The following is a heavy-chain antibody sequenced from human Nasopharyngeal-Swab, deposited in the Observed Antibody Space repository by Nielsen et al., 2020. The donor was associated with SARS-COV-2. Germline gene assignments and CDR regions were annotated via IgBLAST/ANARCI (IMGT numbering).Heavy chain of an antibody. D-gene: IGHD6-19*01. CDR3: ARGARFAVDYFDY. CDR2: INPSGGST. Sequence: ASVKVSCKASGYTFTRYYMHWVRQAPGQGPEWMGIINPSGGSTSYAQKFQGRVKMIRDTSTSTLYMELSSLRFEDTAVYYCARGARFAVDYFDYWGQGTLVTVSS. J-gene: IGHJ4*02. V-gene: IGHV1-46*01. CDR1: GYTFTRYY.